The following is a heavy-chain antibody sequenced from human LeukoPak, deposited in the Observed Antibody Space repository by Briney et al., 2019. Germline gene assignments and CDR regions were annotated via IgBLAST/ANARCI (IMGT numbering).Heavy chain of an antibody. CDR1: GNTFTSED. CDR2: MKPDSGDT. CDR3: AGGLGLDGPFEY. Sequence: ASVKVSCAPSGNTFTSEDINWVRQAPGQGLEWMGWMKPDSGDTGYAQMFQGRVSMTTNTSIGTVYMELSSLTSEDTAVYYCAGGLGLDGPFEYWGQGTLVTVSS. D-gene: IGHD3/OR15-3a*01. J-gene: IGHJ4*02. V-gene: IGHV1-8*01.